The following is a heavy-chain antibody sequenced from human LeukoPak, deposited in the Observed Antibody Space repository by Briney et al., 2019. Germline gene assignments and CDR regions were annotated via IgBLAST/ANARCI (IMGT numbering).Heavy chain of an antibody. CDR1: GGSISSSSYY. V-gene: IGHV4-39*07. CDR3: ARDSPHDY. J-gene: IGHJ4*02. CDR2: IYHSGST. Sequence: SETLSLTCTVSGGSISSSSYYWGWIRQPPGKGLEWIGSIYHSGSTYYNPSLKSRVTISVDTSKNQFSLKLSSVTAADTAVYYCARDSPHDYWGQGTLVTVSS.